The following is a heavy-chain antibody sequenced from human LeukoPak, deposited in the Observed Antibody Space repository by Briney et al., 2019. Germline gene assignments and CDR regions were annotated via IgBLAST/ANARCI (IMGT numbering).Heavy chain of an antibody. CDR3: AGYDGGSGPFDY. V-gene: IGHV3-53*01. J-gene: IGHJ4*02. D-gene: IGHD3-10*01. CDR1: GFTVSSNY. Sequence: GGSLRLSCAVSGFTVSSNYMSWVRQAPGKGLGWVSVLYSGGNTYYADSVKGRFTISRDNSKNTLYLQMNSLRAEDTAVYYCAGYDGGSGPFDYWGQGTLVTVSS. CDR2: LYSGGNT.